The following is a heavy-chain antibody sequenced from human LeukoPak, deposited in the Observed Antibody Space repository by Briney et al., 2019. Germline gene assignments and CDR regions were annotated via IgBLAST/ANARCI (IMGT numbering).Heavy chain of an antibody. D-gene: IGHD2-8*02. V-gene: IGHV3-21*01. Sequence: GGSLRLSCAASGFTFSSYDVSWVRQAPGKGLEWVSSISSSSIYIYYADSVKGRFTISRDNAKNSLYLQMNSLRAEDTAVYYCARGAQYCGPRGQGTLVTVSS. CDR3: ARGAQYCGP. CDR2: ISSSSIYI. CDR1: GFTFSSYD. J-gene: IGHJ5*02.